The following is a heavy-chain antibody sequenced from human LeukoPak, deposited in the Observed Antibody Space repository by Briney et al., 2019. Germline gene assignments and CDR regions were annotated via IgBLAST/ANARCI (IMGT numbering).Heavy chain of an antibody. CDR2: MYYSGST. Sequence: SETLSLTCTVSGGAISLYYWSWIRQPPGKGLDWIAYMYYSGSTNYNPSLKSRVTISVDTSKNQFSLKLSSVTAADTAVYYCARDSGSGTEEFDYWGQGTLVTVSS. D-gene: IGHD3-10*01. V-gene: IGHV4-59*01. CDR1: GGAISLYY. CDR3: ARDSGSGTEEFDY. J-gene: IGHJ4*02.